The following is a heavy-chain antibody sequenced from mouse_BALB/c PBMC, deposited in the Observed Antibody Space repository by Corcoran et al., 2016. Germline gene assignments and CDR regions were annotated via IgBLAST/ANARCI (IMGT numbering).Heavy chain of an antibody. CDR3: ARKATVVENWFAY. CDR1: GYTFTNYG. CDR2: INTYTGEP. V-gene: IGHV9-1*02. J-gene: IGHJ3*01. D-gene: IGHD1-1*01. Sequence: QIQLVQSGPELKKPGETVKISCKSSGYTFTNYGMNWVKQAPGEGLKWMGWINTYTGEPTYADDFKGRFAFSLETSASTAYLQINNLKNEDMATYFCARKATVVENWFAYWGQGTLVTVSA.